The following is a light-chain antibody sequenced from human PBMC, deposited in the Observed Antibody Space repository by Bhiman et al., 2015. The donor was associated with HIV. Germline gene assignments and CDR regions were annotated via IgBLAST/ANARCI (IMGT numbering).Light chain of an antibody. V-gene: IGLV3-21*01. CDR2: YNS. CDR1: NIGSKS. J-gene: IGLJ2*01. Sequence: SYELTQPPSVSVAPGKTARITCGGNNIGSKSVHWYQQKPGQAPVLVMYYNSDRPSGIPERFSGSNSGNTATLTISRVEAGDEADYYCQSYDSSLSGLWVFGGGTKLTVL. CDR3: QSYDSSLSGLWV.